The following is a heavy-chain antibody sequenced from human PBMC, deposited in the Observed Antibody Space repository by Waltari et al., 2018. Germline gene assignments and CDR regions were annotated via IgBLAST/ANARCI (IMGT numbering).Heavy chain of an antibody. CDR2: INHSGST. CDR1: GGSFSGYY. D-gene: IGHD5-12*01. CDR3: ARVGDGYNRYFDY. V-gene: IGHV4-34*01. Sequence: QVQLQQWGAGLLKPSETLSLTCAVYGGSFSGYYWSWIRQPPGKGLEWIGEINHSGSTNYNPSLKSRVTMSVDTSKNQFSLKLSSVTAADTAVYYCARVGDGYNRYFDYWGQGTLVTVSS. J-gene: IGHJ4*02.